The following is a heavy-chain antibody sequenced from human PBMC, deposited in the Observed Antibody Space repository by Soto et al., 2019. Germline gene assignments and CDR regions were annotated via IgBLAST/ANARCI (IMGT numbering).Heavy chain of an antibody. Sequence: GSLRLSCAASGFTFSDYYMSWIRQAPGKGLEWVSYISSSSSYTNYADSVKGRFTISRDNAKNSLYLQMNSLRAEDTAVYYCAREGLPRAVDYWGQGTLVTVSS. CDR3: AREGLPRAVDY. CDR1: GFTFSDYY. CDR2: ISSSSSYT. J-gene: IGHJ4*02. V-gene: IGHV3-11*06.